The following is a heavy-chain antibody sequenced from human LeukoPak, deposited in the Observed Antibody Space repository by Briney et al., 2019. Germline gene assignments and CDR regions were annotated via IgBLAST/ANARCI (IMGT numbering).Heavy chain of an antibody. CDR1: GNSFGDYY. CDR3: ARHDRGFDY. V-gene: IGHV4-4*07. CDR2: IYTSGST. D-gene: IGHD1-1*01. Sequence: SETQSLTCTVSGNSFGDYYWSWIRQPAGKGLEWIGRIYTSGSTTYNPSLKSRVTMSVDTSKSQFSLNLMSVTAADTAVYYCARHDRGFDYWGQGTLVTVSS. J-gene: IGHJ4*02.